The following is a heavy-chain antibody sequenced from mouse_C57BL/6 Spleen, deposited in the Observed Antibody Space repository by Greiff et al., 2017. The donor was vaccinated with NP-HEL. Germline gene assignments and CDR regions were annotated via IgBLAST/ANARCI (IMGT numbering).Heavy chain of an antibody. J-gene: IGHJ3*01. CDR2: IRHKANGYTT. V-gene: IGHV7-3*01. Sequence: EVQGVESGGGLVQPGGSLSLSCAASGFTFTDYYMSWVRQPPGKALEWLGFIRHKANGYTTEYSASVKGRFTISRDNSQSILYLHMNALGAEDSATYDCARYSNYVGFAYWGQGTLVTVSA. CDR3: ARYSNYVGFAY. D-gene: IGHD2-1*01. CDR1: GFTFTDYY.